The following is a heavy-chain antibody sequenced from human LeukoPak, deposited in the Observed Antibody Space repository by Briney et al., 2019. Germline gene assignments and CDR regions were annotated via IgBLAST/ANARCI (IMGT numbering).Heavy chain of an antibody. CDR1: GGSFSGYY. CDR2: INHSGST. V-gene: IGHV4-34*01. J-gene: IGHJ5*02. CDR3: ARALPISRDNGGNSDWFDP. Sequence: PSETLSLTCAVYGGSFSGYYWSWIRQPPGKGREWIGEINHSGSTNYNPSLKSRVTISVDTSKNQFSLKLSSVTASDTAVYYCARALPISRDNGGNSDWFDPWAREPWSPSPQ. D-gene: IGHD4-23*01.